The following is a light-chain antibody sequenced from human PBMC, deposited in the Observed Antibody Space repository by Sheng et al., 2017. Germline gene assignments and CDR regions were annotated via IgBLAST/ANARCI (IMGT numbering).Light chain of an antibody. CDR2: WAS. J-gene: IGKJ5*01. CDR3: LQYYSTPIT. V-gene: IGKV4-1*01. Sequence: DIVMTQSPDSLAVSLGERATINCKSSQSVLYSSNNKNYLAWYQQKPGQPPTLLIYWASTRESGVPDRFSGSGSGTDFTLTISSLQAEDVAVYYCLQYYSTPITFGQGTRLEIK. CDR1: QSVLYSSNNKNY.